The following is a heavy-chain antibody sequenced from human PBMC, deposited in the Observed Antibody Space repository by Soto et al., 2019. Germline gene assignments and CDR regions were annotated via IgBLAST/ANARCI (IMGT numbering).Heavy chain of an antibody. CDR1: SYTLTDYG. D-gene: IGHD6-19*01. Sequence: QVQLVQSGAEVEKPGASVRVSCRTSSYTLTDYGITWVRQAPGQGLEWMGWTSANSGHTNYAQNFQGRVTMTTDTSTSTAYMELRSLRSDDTAVYYCARVKAVGTTVDYWGQGTLVTVSS. J-gene: IGHJ4*02. V-gene: IGHV1-18*01. CDR2: TSANSGHT. CDR3: ARVKAVGTTVDY.